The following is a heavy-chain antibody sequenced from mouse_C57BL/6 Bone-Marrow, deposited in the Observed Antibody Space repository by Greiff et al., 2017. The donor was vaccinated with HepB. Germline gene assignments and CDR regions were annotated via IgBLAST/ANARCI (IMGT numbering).Heavy chain of an antibody. CDR1: GYTFTDYE. V-gene: IGHV1-15*01. Sequence: QVQLQQSGAELVRPGASVTLSCKASGYTFTDYEMHWVKQTPVHGLEWIGAIDPETGGTAYNQKFKGKAILTADKSSSTAYMELRSLTSEDSAVYYCTRDLPTVVATDYAMDYWGQGTSVTVSS. J-gene: IGHJ4*01. D-gene: IGHD1-1*01. CDR2: IDPETGGT. CDR3: TRDLPTVVATDYAMDY.